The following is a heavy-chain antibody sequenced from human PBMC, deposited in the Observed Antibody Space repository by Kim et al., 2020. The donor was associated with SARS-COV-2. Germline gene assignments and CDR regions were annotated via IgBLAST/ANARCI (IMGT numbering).Heavy chain of an antibody. J-gene: IGHJ4*02. Sequence: RGSLRLSCAASGFTFSSYGMHWVRQAPGKGLEWVAVIWYDGSNKYYADSVKGRFTISRDNSKNTLYLQMNSLRAEDTAVYYCARGSQWLVHYYFDYWGQGTLVTVSS. CDR2: IWYDGSNK. D-gene: IGHD6-19*01. V-gene: IGHV3-33*08. CDR1: GFTFSSYG. CDR3: ARGSQWLVHYYFDY.